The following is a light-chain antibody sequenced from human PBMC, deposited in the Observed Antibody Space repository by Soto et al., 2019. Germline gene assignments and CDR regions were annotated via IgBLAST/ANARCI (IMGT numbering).Light chain of an antibody. V-gene: IGKV3-15*01. Sequence: EIVLTQSPATLSVSPGDTAKLSCRASQSIGSKLGWYQQRPGQAPRLLIYGASTRATGIPARFSGSGSGTEFTLTISSLQSEDLAVYSCQEYNKWFLITFVQATRLEMK. CDR3: QEYNKWFLIT. CDR1: QSIGSK. J-gene: IGKJ5*01. CDR2: GAS.